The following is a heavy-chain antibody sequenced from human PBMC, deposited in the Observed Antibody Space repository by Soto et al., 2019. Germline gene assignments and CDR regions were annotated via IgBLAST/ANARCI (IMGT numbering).Heavy chain of an antibody. CDR3: ARELYLGELSSRGYYYYYMGV. D-gene: IGHD3-16*02. Sequence: SETLSLTCTVSGGSISSYYWSWIRQPPGKGLEWIGYIYYSGSTNYNPSLKSRVTISVDTSKNQFSLKLSSVTAADTAVYYCARELYLGELSSRGYYYYYMGVWGKGTTVTVSS. CDR1: GGSISSYY. CDR2: IYYSGST. V-gene: IGHV4-59*01. J-gene: IGHJ6*03.